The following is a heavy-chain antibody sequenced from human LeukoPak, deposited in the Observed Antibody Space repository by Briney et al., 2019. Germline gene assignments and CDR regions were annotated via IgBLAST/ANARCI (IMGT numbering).Heavy chain of an antibody. CDR3: AATYYDFWSGYYRLDP. V-gene: IGHV4-34*01. Sequence: PSETLSLTCAVYGGSFSGYYWSWIRQPPGKGLEWIGEITHSGSTNYNPSLKSRVTISEDTSKNQFSLKLSSVTAADTAVYYCAATYYDFWSGYYRLDPWGQGTLVTVSS. J-gene: IGHJ5*02. D-gene: IGHD3-3*01. CDR1: GGSFSGYY. CDR2: ITHSGST.